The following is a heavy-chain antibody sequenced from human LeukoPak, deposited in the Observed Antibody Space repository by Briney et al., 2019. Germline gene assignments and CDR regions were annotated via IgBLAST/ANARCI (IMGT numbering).Heavy chain of an antibody. CDR1: GYTFTGYY. CDR2: INPNSGGT. V-gene: IGHV1-2*02. Sequence: ASVKVSCKASGYTFTGYYMHWVRQAPGQGLEWMGWINPNSGGTNYAQKFQGRVTMTRDTSISTAYMELSRLRSGDTAVYYCARVEIAMVRGVPYNWFDPWGQGTLVTVSS. CDR3: ARVEIAMVRGVPYNWFDP. J-gene: IGHJ5*02. D-gene: IGHD3-10*01.